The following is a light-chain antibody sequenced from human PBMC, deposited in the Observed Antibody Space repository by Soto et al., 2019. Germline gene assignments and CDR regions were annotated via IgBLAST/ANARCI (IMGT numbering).Light chain of an antibody. Sequence: DIQLTQSPSFLSASVGDRVTITCRASQGISSYLAWYQQKPGKAPKLLIYAASTLQRGVPSRFSGSGSGPEFTLTSSSLQPEDFATYYCQQLNSYPRTFGQGTKVEIK. J-gene: IGKJ1*01. CDR1: QGISSY. CDR3: QQLNSYPRT. CDR2: AAS. V-gene: IGKV1-9*01.